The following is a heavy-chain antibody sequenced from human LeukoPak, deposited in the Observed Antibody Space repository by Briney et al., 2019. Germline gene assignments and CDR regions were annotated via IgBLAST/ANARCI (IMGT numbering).Heavy chain of an antibody. CDR2: IYHSGST. J-gene: IGHJ4*02. V-gene: IGHV4-38-2*02. CDR3: ARVKHGAGDFFDY. CDR1: GYSISSGYY. D-gene: IGHD7-27*01. Sequence: KPSETPSLTCTVSGYSISSGYYWGWIRQPPGKGLEWIVSIYHSGSTFYNPSLKSRVTISVDTSKNQFSLKLSSVTAADTAVYYCARVKHGAGDFFDYWGQGTLVTVSS.